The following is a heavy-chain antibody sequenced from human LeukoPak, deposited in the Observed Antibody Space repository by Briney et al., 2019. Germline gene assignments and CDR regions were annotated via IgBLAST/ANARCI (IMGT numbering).Heavy chain of an antibody. CDR3: AKTPVGMVTLDY. J-gene: IGHJ4*02. V-gene: IGHV1-69*06. D-gene: IGHD5-24*01. Sequence: VGQAPGQGVEWRGGIIPIFGTANYAQKFQGRVTITADKSTSTAYMELSSLRSEDTAVYYCAKTPVGMVTLDYWGQGTLVTVSS. CDR2: IIPIFGTA.